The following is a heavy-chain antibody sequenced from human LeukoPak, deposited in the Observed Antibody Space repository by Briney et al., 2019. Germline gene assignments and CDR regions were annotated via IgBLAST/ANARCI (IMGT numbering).Heavy chain of an antibody. V-gene: IGHV3-74*01. CDR2: INNDGSGT. CDR1: GFTFSTYW. D-gene: IGHD2-8*01. Sequence: GGSLRLSCAASGFTFSTYWMQWVRQAPGKGLEWFSRINNDGSGTTYADSVKGRFTTSRDNAKNTLFLQMNSLRAEDTAVYYCARDADGPGALIDYWGQGALVTVSS. CDR3: ARDADGPGALIDY. J-gene: IGHJ4*02.